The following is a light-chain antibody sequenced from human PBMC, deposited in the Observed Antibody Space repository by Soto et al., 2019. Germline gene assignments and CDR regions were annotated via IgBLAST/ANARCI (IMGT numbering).Light chain of an antibody. J-gene: IGKJ1*01. Sequence: DIQMTQSTSYLSASVGDRVTITYRASQGISTYLAWYQQQPGKVPKLLIYVASTLQSGVPSRFSGSGSGTDLTLTISSLQPEDVATYYYQKYNSAPWTFGQGTKVEIK. CDR2: VAS. CDR3: QKYNSAPWT. CDR1: QGISTY. V-gene: IGKV1-27*01.